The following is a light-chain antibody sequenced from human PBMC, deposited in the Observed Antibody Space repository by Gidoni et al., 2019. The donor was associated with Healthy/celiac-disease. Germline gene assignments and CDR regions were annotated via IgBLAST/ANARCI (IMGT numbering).Light chain of an antibody. CDR2: QDS. CDR3: QAWDSSTANVV. V-gene: IGLV3-1*01. CDR1: KLGDKY. Sequence: SYELTQPPSVSVSPGQTASITCSGDKLGDKYACWYQQKPGQSPVLVIYQDSKRPSGIPERFSGSNSGNTATLTISGTQAMDEADYYCQAWDSSTANVVFGGGTKLXAX. J-gene: IGLJ2*01.